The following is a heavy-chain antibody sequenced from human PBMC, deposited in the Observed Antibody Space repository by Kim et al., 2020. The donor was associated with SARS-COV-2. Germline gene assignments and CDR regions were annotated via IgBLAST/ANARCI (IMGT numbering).Heavy chain of an antibody. CDR2: INHSGST. CDR1: GGSFSGYY. Sequence: SETLSLTCAVYGGSFSGYYWSWIRQPPGKGLEWIGEINHSGSTNYNPSLKSRVTISVDTSKNQFSLKLSSVTAADTAVYYCARLIQLQYYGMDVWGQGTTVTVSS. J-gene: IGHJ6*02. V-gene: IGHV4-34*01. D-gene: IGHD5-18*01. CDR3: ARLIQLQYYGMDV.